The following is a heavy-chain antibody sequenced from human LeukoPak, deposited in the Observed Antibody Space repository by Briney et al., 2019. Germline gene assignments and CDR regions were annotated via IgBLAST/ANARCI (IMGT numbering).Heavy chain of an antibody. CDR1: GYTFTSYY. J-gene: IGHJ4*02. CDR2: INPSGGST. Sequence: ASVKVSCKASGYTFTSYYMHWVRQAPGQGLEWMGIINPSGGSTSYAQKFQGRVTMTRETSTSTVYMELSSLRSEDTAVYYCAREVVVPAPHLDYWGQGTLVTVS. D-gene: IGHD2-21*02. V-gene: IGHV1-46*01. CDR3: AREVVVPAPHLDY.